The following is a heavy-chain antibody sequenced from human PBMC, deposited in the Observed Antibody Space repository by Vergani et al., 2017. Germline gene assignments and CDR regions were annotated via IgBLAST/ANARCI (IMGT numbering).Heavy chain of an antibody. Sequence: QVQLVQSGAEVGKPGASVKISCKASGYTFTAYYIHWVRQAPEQGLEWVGVISPDGFSTFYAQKFQGRVTITADESTSTSYLALSSLTSDDTAVYYCAKENTVAVATPRYYNGLDVWGQGTTVTVSS. CDR1: GYTFTAYY. CDR3: AKENTVAVATPRYYNGLDV. J-gene: IGHJ6*02. D-gene: IGHD6-19*01. CDR2: ISPDGFST. V-gene: IGHV1-46*01.